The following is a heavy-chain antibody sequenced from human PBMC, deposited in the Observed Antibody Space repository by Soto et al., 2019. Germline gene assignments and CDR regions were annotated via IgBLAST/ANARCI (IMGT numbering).Heavy chain of an antibody. CDR1: GGSISSYY. V-gene: IGHV4-59*08. Sequence: QVQLQESGPGLVKPSETLSLTCTVSGGSISSYYWSWIRQPPGKGLEWVGHIYYSGSTNYNPSLKSRVTISVDTSKNQFSLKLSSVTAADTAVYYWARQSCSSTSCYSWVSWFDPWGQGTLVTVSS. CDR3: ARQSCSSTSCYSWVSWFDP. D-gene: IGHD2-2*01. J-gene: IGHJ5*02. CDR2: IYYSGST.